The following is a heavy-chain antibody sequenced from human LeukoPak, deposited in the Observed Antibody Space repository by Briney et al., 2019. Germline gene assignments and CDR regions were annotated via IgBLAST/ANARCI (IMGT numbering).Heavy chain of an antibody. Sequence: SQTLSLTCTVSGGSISSGSYYWSWIRQPAGKGLEWIGSIYYSGSTYYNPSLKSRVTISVDTSKNQFSLKLSSVTAADTAVYYCASTYYYDSSGYYNWFDPWGQGTLVTVSS. CDR2: IYYSGST. D-gene: IGHD3-22*01. J-gene: IGHJ5*02. V-gene: IGHV4-39*01. CDR1: GGSISSGSYY. CDR3: ASTYYYDSSGYYNWFDP.